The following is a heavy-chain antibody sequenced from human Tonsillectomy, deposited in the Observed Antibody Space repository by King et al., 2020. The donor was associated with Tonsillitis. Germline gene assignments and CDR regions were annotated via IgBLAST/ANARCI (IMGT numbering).Heavy chain of an antibody. V-gene: IGHV4-59*01. Sequence: VQLQESGPGLVKPSETLSLTCTVSGGSISSYYWSWIRQPPGKGLEWIGYIYYSGSTNYNPYLKSRVTISVDTSKNQFSLKLSSVTAADTAVYYCARDRAHCSSTSCYYYYGMDVWGQGTTVTVSS. CDR2: IYYSGST. D-gene: IGHD2-2*01. CDR3: ARDRAHCSSTSCYYYYGMDV. CDR1: GGSISSYY. J-gene: IGHJ6*02.